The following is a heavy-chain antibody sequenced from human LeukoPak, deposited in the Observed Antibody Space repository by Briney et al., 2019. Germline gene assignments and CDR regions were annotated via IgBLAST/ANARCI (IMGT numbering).Heavy chain of an antibody. CDR2: ISTSGST. CDR1: GGSISSYY. Sequence: SETLSLTCTVSGGSISSYYWSWIRQPAGKGLESIGHISTSGSTNYNPSLKSRVTMSVDTSKNQFSLKLSSVTAADTAVYYCARRAYCSTTNCYGSEHFDYWGQGTLVTVSS. J-gene: IGHJ4*02. D-gene: IGHD2-2*01. CDR3: ARRAYCSTTNCYGSEHFDY. V-gene: IGHV4-4*07.